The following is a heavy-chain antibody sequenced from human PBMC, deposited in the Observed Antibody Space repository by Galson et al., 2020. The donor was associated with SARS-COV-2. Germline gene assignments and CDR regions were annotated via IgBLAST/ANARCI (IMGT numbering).Heavy chain of an antibody. J-gene: IGHJ3*02. V-gene: IGHV4-30-2*01. CDR1: GTSISSGSYS. CDR3: ARLHYGEYAPEAFDI. CDR2: ISHRGGT. Sequence: SETLSLTCAVSGTSISSGSYSWTWIRQPPGTGLEWIGYISHRGGTYYNPSLKSRVTISGDRSKNQFSLRLSSVTAADTAVYYCARLHYGEYAPEAFDIWGPGTRVTVAS. D-gene: IGHD4-17*01.